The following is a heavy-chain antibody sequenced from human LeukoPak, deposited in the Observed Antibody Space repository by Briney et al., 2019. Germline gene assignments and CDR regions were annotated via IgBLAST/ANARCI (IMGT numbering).Heavy chain of an antibody. J-gene: IGHJ4*02. CDR2: IYHSGST. Sequence: SETLSLTCTVSGGSINNYYWSWIRQPPGKGLEWIGYIYHSGSTTYNPSLKSRVTISVDTSKNQFSLKLSSVTAADTAVYYCARKDIVATTGFDYWGQGTLVTASS. CDR1: GGSINNYY. D-gene: IGHD5-12*01. V-gene: IGHV4-59*01. CDR3: ARKDIVATTGFDY.